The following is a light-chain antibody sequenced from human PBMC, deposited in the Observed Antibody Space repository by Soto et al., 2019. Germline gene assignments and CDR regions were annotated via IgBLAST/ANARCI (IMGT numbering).Light chain of an antibody. CDR3: QQYGGSPPT. J-gene: IGKJ1*01. CDR2: GAS. Sequence: EIVLTQSPGTLSLSPGERATRSCRASQSVSSNYLAWYQRKPGQAPRLLIYGASSRATDIPNRFSGSGSGTDFTLTITRLEPEDFAVYFCQQYGGSPPTFGQGTKVEIK. V-gene: IGKV3-20*01. CDR1: QSVSSNY.